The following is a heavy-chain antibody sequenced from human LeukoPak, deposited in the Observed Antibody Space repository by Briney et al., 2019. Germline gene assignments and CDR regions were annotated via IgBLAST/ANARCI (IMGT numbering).Heavy chain of an antibody. CDR1: GFTFSSYA. V-gene: IGHV3-23*01. CDR3: AKETAYCSSTSCFFYGMDV. Sequence: GGSLRLSCAASGFTFSSYAMSWVRQAPGKGLEWVSAISGSGGSTYYADSVKGRFTISRDNSKSTLYLQMNSLRAEDTAVYYCAKETAYCSSTSCFFYGMDVWGQGTTVTVSS. J-gene: IGHJ6*02. D-gene: IGHD2-2*01. CDR2: ISGSGGST.